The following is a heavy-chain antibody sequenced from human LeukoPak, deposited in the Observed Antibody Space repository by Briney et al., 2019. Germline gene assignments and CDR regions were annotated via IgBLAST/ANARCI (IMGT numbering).Heavy chain of an antibody. CDR2: IYTSGIT. CDR1: GFTVSSNF. Sequence: GGSLRLSCAVSGFTVSSNFMTWVRQAPGKGPEWVSVIYTSGITYYADSVRGVFTISRDNSKNTLYLQMDSRTAEDTAVYYCAREDAGGTYSFDYRGQGTLGTVSS. V-gene: IGHV3-66*01. D-gene: IGHD1-26*01. J-gene: IGHJ4*02. CDR3: AREDAGGTYSFDY.